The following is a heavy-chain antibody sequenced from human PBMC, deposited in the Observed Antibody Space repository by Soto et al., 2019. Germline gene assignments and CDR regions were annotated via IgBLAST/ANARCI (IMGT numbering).Heavy chain of an antibody. V-gene: IGHV5-10-1*01. Sequence: GESLKTSCKGSGYSFTSYWNSWVRQMPGKGLEGSGRIDPSDSYTNYSPFFQGHVPISPDKSISTAYLQWGNPKASDTAMYYCERFEDENGIDVWGQGTTVTVSS. CDR3: ERFEDENGIDV. J-gene: IGHJ6*02. CDR1: GYSFTSYW. CDR2: IDPSDSYT. D-gene: IGHD2-15*01.